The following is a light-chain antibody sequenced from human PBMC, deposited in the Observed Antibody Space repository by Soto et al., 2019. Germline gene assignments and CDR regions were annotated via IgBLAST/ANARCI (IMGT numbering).Light chain of an antibody. CDR2: GNS. CDR3: QSYDSSLSGYV. CDR1: SSNIGAVYD. J-gene: IGLJ1*01. V-gene: IGLV1-40*01. Sequence: QSVLTQPPSVSGSPGQSVTISCTGSSSNIGAVYDVHWYQQLPGTAPKLLIYGNSNRPSGVPDRFSGSKSGTSASLAITGLQAEDEADYYCQSYDSSLSGYVFGTGTRSPS.